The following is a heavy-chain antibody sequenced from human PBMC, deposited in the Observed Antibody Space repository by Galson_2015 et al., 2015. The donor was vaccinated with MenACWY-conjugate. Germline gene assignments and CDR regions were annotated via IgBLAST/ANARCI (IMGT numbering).Heavy chain of an antibody. Sequence: LRLSCAASGFSFSNYNMNWVRQAPGQGLEWVSVISTSSSYSYYADSVKGRFTISRDNAKNSLYLQMNSLRAEDTAVYYCARGRSWYDYWGQGTLVTVSS. CDR1: GFSFSNYN. J-gene: IGHJ4*02. V-gene: IGHV3-21*01. CDR3: ARGRSWYDY. CDR2: ISTSSSYS. D-gene: IGHD6-13*01.